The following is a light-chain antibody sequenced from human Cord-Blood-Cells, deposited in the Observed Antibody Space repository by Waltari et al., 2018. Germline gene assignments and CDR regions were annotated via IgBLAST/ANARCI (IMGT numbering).Light chain of an antibody. CDR1: QSVSSN. CDR2: GES. J-gene: IGKJ2*01. V-gene: IGKV3-15*01. CDR3: QQYNNWPLYT. Sequence: DIVMTQSPATLSVSPGESATLSCRASQSVSSNLAWYQQKPGQAPRLLIYGESTRATGIPARFSGSGSGTEFTLTISSLQSEDFAVYYCQQYNNWPLYTFGQGTKLEIK.